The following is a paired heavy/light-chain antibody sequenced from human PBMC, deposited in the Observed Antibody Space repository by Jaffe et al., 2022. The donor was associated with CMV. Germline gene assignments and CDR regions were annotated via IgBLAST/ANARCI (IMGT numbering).Light chain of an antibody. J-gene: IGKJ2*01. CDR1: QGISSY. V-gene: IGKV1-9*01. Sequence: DIQLTQSPSFLSASVGDRVTITCRASQGISSYLAWYQQKPGKAPKLLIYAASTLQSGVPSRFSGSGSGTEFTLTISSLQPEDFATYYCQQLNSYPFMYTFGQGTKLEIK. CDR2: AAS. CDR3: QQLNSYPFMYT.
Heavy chain of an antibody. CDR3: ARDPYDTDFGVVIIETEMYYGMDV. V-gene: IGHV1-2*02. Sequence: QVQLVQSGAEVKKPGASVKVSCKASGYTFTGYYMHWVRQAPGQGLEWMGWINPNSGGTNYAQKFQGRVTMTRDTSISTAYMELSRLRSDDTAVYYCARDPYDTDFGVVIIETEMYYGMDVWGQGTTVTVSS. CDR1: GYTFTGYY. CDR2: INPNSGGT. J-gene: IGHJ6*02. D-gene: IGHD3-3*01.